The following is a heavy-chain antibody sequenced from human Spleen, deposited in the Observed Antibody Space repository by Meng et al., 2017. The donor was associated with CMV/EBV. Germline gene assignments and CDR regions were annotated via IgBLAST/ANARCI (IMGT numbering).Heavy chain of an antibody. V-gene: IGHV5-51*01. Sequence: KVSCKGSGYSFTSYWIGWVRQMPGKGLEWMAIIYPGDSDTTYSPSFQGQVTISVDKSISTAYLQWSSLKASDTAMYYCARRRVEEYGDKGRVYDGFDIWGQGTMVTVSS. CDR3: ARRRVEEYGDKGRVYDGFDI. J-gene: IGHJ3*02. D-gene: IGHD4-23*01. CDR2: IYPGDSDT. CDR1: GYSFTSYW.